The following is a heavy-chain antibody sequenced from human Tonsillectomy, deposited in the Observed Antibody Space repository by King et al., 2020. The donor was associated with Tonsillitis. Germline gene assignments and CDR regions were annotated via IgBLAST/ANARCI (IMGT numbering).Heavy chain of an antibody. Sequence: VQLVESGGGFVQPGGALRLSCVDSGFTFSSYWMSWVRQAPGKGVEWGANIKQDGSGEKYVDSVKGRFTLSRDNAKNSLYLQMNSLRAEDTAVYYCASGDDFDYWGQGTLVTVSS. D-gene: IGHD3-10*01. CDR1: GFTFSSYW. J-gene: IGHJ4*02. V-gene: IGHV3-7*01. CDR2: IKQDGSGE. CDR3: ASGDDFDY.